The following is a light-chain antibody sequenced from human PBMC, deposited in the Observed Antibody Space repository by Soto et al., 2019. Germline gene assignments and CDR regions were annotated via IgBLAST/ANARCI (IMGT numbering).Light chain of an antibody. CDR1: QSVRNN. CDR2: SAS. V-gene: IGKV3-15*01. J-gene: IGKJ5*01. Sequence: ETVMTQSPATLSVSPGERATLSCRTSQSVRNNLAWYQQRPGQAPRLLIYSASTRATGIPARFSGSGSGTEFTLTISSLQSEDFAVYYCQQYNNWPPITFGQGTRLEIK. CDR3: QQYNNWPPIT.